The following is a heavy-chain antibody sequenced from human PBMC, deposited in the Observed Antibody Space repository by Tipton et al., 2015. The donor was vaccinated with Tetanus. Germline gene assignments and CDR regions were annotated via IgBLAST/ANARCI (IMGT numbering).Heavy chain of an antibody. CDR2: IDPNSGGT. Sequence: QLVQSGAEVKKPGASVKVSCKASGYTFTGYYMYWVRQAPGQGLEWMGWIDPNSGGTVYAQKFQGRVTMTRDTSISTAYMELRSLRADDTAVYYCARDRGDYLYYGMDVWGPGTTVTVS. J-gene: IGHJ6*02. CDR3: ARDRGDYLYYGMDV. D-gene: IGHD3-22*01. CDR1: GYTFTGYY. V-gene: IGHV1-2*02.